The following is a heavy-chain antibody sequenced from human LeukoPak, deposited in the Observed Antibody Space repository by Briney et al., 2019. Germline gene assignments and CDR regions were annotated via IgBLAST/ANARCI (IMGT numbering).Heavy chain of an antibody. CDR2: IYYSGST. V-gene: IGHV4-39*07. CDR3: ERVIGGGGFDY. J-gene: IGHJ4*02. Sequence: SETLPLTCTVSGGSISSSSYYWGWIRQPPGKGLEWIGSIYYSGSTYYNPSLKSRVTISVDTSKNQFSLKLSSVTAADTALYSCERVIGGGGFDYWGQGTLVTVSS. D-gene: IGHD3-16*01. CDR1: GGSISSSSYY.